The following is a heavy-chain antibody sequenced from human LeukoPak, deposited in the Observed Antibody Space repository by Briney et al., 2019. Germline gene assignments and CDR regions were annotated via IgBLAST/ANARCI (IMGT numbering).Heavy chain of an antibody. D-gene: IGHD1-26*01. Sequence: ASVKVSCKASEYTFPSYYIHWVRQAPGQGLEWVGLINPGGGSTIYAQRFQGRVTMTRDTSTSTVYMDLSSLRSEDTAVYYCARDRWELPYHFDYWGQGTLVTVSS. J-gene: IGHJ4*02. CDR2: INPGGGST. V-gene: IGHV1-46*01. CDR1: EYTFPSYY. CDR3: ARDRWELPYHFDY.